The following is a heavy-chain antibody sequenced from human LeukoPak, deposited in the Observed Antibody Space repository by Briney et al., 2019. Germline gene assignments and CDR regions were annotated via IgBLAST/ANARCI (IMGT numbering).Heavy chain of an antibody. CDR3: ARDRIAGINWFDP. V-gene: IGHV3-21*01. CDR1: GFTFSSYG. J-gene: IGHJ5*02. D-gene: IGHD6-13*01. Sequence: PGGSLRLSCAASGFTFSSYGMNWVRQAPGKGLEWVSSISSSSSYIYYADSVKGRFTISRDNAKNSLYLQMNSLRAEDTAVYYCARDRIAGINWFDPWGQGTLVTVSS. CDR2: ISSSSSYI.